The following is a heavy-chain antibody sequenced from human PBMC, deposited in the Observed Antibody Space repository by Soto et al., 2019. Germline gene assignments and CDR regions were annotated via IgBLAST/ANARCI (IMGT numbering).Heavy chain of an antibody. CDR3: ARHFRDYYEAFDL. V-gene: IGHV3-30-3*01. D-gene: IGHD3-10*01. CDR2: ISYDGSNK. CDR1: GFSFSAYG. Sequence: QVQLVESGGGVVQPGGSLRLSCAASGFSFSAYGMHWVRQAPGTGLKWVAVISYDGSNKQYTDSVKGRFTISRDNSKNFLYLQMSDLRPEDTAIFYCARHFRDYYEAFDLWGQGTVVTVSS. J-gene: IGHJ3*01.